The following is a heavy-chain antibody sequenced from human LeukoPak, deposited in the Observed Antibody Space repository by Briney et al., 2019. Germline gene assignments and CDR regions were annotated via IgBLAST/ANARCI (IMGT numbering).Heavy chain of an antibody. CDR2: ITGSGDGT. J-gene: IGHJ4*01. CDR3: ARGAQRGFDYSNSLKY. V-gene: IGHV3-23*01. Sequence: GGSLRLSCAASGFTFNNYALSWVRQAPGKGLEWVSAITGSGDGTHYADSVKGRFTISRDNSKNTLFLQLNSLRVEDTAVYYCARGAQRGFDYSNSLKYWGHGTLVTVSS. CDR1: GFTFNNYA. D-gene: IGHD4-11*01.